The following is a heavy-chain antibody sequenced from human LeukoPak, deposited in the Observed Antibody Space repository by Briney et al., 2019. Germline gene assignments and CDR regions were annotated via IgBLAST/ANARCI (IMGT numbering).Heavy chain of an antibody. V-gene: IGHV3-21*01. CDR2: ISSSGSYI. J-gene: IGHJ3*02. D-gene: IGHD3-16*01. CDR3: ARADLINDAFDI. CDR1: GFSFSTYT. Sequence: GGSLRLSCATSGFSFSTYTMNWVRQAPGKGLEWVSSISSSGSYIFYADSVKGRFTISRDNAKNSLSLQMNSLRAEDTAVYFCARADLINDAFDIWGQGTMVTVSS.